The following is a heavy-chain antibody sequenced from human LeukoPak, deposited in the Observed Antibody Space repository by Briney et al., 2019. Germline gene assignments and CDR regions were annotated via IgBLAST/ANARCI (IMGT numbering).Heavy chain of an antibody. D-gene: IGHD1-26*01. CDR3: ARENGIVGAKGAFDI. V-gene: IGHV1-46*01. Sequence: ASVKVSCKASGYTFTSYYMHWVRQAPGQGLEWMGIINPSGGSTSYAQKFQGRVTMTRDTSTSTVYMELSSLRSEDTAVYYCARENGIVGAKGAFDIWGQGTMVTVSS. CDR2: INPSGGST. CDR1: GYTFTSYY. J-gene: IGHJ3*02.